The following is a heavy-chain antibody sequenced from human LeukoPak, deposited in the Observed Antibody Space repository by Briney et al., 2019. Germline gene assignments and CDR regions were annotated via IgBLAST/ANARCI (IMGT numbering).Heavy chain of an antibody. Sequence: GGSLRLSCTASGFTLGSHDLHWVRQIPGQGLEWVAAVSSGFHAFFADSVQGRFPVSREDASNSLSLQMNSLRAGDTAVYYCVREARGYHYTYFDYWGQGTLVTVSS. D-gene: IGHD5-18*01. CDR2: VSSGFHA. CDR3: VREARGYHYTYFDY. V-gene: IGHV3-13*01. CDR1: GFTLGSHD. J-gene: IGHJ4*02.